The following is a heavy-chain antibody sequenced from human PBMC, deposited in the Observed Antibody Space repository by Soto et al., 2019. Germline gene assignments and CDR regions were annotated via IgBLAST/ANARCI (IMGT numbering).Heavy chain of an antibody. Sequence: QLQLQESGSGLVKPSQTLSLTCTVSGGSINSGGYSWIWIRQPPGKGLEWIGYIYHTGNTFYNPSLQSRVTRSVDQSKDQFSLSLGSVTAADTATYYCARVERTLSTPFAYGMDVWGQGTTVTVSS. CDR1: GGSINSGGYS. CDR2: IYHTGNT. J-gene: IGHJ6*02. D-gene: IGHD2-2*01. CDR3: ARVERTLSTPFAYGMDV. V-gene: IGHV4-30-2*01.